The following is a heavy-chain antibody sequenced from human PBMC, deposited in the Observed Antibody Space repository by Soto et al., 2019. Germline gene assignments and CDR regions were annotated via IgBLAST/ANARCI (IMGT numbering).Heavy chain of an antibody. Sequence: QITLRESGPTLVKPTQTLTLTCTFSGFSLSTTGVGVGGIRQPPGKALEWLALIYWEDDKRYRPSLKSRLTITKDTPKNQVVLRMTNMDPVDTATYYCALARYSNFDYWGQGTLVTVSS. CDR3: ALARYSNFDY. D-gene: IGHD4-4*01. V-gene: IGHV2-5*02. CDR2: IYWEDDK. CDR1: GFSLSTTGVG. J-gene: IGHJ4*02.